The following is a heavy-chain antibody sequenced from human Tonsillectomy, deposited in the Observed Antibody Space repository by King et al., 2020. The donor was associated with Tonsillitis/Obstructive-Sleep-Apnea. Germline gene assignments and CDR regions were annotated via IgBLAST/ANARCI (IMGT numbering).Heavy chain of an antibody. D-gene: IGHD3-3*01. CDR2: ISSSSTTF. J-gene: IGHJ4*02. CDR1: GFTFSTYS. CDR3: ARDGPYDFWSAFSTRALDH. V-gene: IGHV3-48*02. Sequence: QLVQSGGGLVQPGGSLRLSCAASGFTFSTYSFHWVRQAPGKGLEWVSYISSSSTTFYYADSVKGRFTISRDNAKNSLYLQMNSLRDEDTAVYFCARDGPYDFWSAFSTRALDHWGQGTLVTVSS.